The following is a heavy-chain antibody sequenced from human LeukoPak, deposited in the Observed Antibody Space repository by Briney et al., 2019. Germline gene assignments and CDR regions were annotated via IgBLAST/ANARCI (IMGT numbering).Heavy chain of an antibody. CDR2: IYSGGST. D-gene: IGHD3-3*01. J-gene: IGHJ3*02. CDR1: GFTVSSNY. V-gene: IGHV3-53*01. CDR3: AKANAAVFYDFWSGANAFDI. Sequence: PGGSLRLSCAASGFTVSSNYMSWVRQAPGKGLEWVSVIYSGGSTYYADSVKGRFTISRDNSKNTLYLQMNSLRAEDTAVYYCAKANAAVFYDFWSGANAFDIWGQGTMVTVSS.